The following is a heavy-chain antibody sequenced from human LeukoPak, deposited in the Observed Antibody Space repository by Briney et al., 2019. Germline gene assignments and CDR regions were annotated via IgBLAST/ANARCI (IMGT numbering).Heavy chain of an antibody. CDR3: AKYFGGSGLDY. Sequence: GGSLRLSCAASGFTFSSYCMHWVRQAPGKGLEWVAVISYDGSNKYYADSVKGRFTISRDNSKNTLYLQMNSLRAEDTAVYYCAKYFGGSGLDYWGQGTLVTVSS. J-gene: IGHJ4*02. CDR1: GFTFSSYC. V-gene: IGHV3-30*18. D-gene: IGHD3-16*01. CDR2: ISYDGSNK.